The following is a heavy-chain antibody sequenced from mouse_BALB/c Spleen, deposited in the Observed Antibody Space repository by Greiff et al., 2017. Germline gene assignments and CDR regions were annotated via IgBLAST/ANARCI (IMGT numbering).Heavy chain of an antibody. CDR2: ISSGGSYT. Sequence: EVKLMESGGGLVKPGGSLKLSCAASGFTFSSYTMSWVRQTPEKRLEWVATISSGGSYTYYPDSVKGRFTISRDNAKNTLYLQMSSLKSEDTAMYYCTRGHYGYDRDAMDYWGQGTSVTVSS. J-gene: IGHJ4*01. D-gene: IGHD2-2*01. V-gene: IGHV5-6-4*01. CDR1: GFTFSSYT. CDR3: TRGHYGYDRDAMDY.